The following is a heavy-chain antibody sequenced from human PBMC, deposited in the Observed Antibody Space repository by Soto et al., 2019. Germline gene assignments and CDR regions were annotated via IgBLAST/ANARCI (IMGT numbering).Heavy chain of an antibody. CDR1: GYTFTNYW. Sequence: GESLKISCKGSGYTFTNYWIGWVRQMPGKGLEWMGIIYPGDSDTKYNPSFQGQVTISADKSITTTYLQWSSLEASDTAIYYCAASIFYYGMDVWGQGTTVTVSS. CDR3: AASIFYYGMDV. V-gene: IGHV5-51*01. CDR2: IYPGDSDT. J-gene: IGHJ6*02.